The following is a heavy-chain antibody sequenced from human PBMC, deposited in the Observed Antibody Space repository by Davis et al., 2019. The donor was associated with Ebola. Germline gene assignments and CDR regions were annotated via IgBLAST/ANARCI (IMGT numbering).Heavy chain of an antibody. CDR1: GYSFNSYN. CDR3: ARDRTTVTYYYGMDV. Sequence: ASVKVSCKASGYSFNSYNINWVRQAAGQGLEWMGWMNPTSGNTGYAQKIEGRVTMTRDASISTAYMELSSLTSEDTAVYYCARDRTTVTYYYGMDVWGQGTTVTVSS. D-gene: IGHD4-17*01. CDR2: MNPTSGNT. V-gene: IGHV1-8*01. J-gene: IGHJ6*02.